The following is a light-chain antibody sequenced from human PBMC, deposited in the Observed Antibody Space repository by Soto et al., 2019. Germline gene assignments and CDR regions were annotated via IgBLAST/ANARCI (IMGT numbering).Light chain of an antibody. CDR3: QQYNNWPLT. J-gene: IGKJ4*01. CDR1: QSVSSSY. V-gene: IGKV3-15*01. Sequence: EIVLTQSPATLSFSTGERATLSLRASQSVSSSYLAWYQQKPGQAPRLLIYGASTRATGIPARFSGSGSGTEFTLTISSLQSEDFAVYYCQQYNNWPLTFGGGTKVDIK. CDR2: GAS.